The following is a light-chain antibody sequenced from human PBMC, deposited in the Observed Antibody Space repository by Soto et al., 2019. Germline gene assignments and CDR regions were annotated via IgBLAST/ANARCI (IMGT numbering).Light chain of an antibody. CDR2: GAS. CDR3: QQYGSSPPWT. J-gene: IGKJ1*01. Sequence: EIVLTQSPGTLSLSPGERATLSCGASQSVSNNYLAWYQQQPGQAPRLLIYGASNRATGIPDRFSGSGSGTDFTLTISRLEPEDSAVYYCQQYGSSPPWTFGQGTKVDIK. CDR1: QSVSNNY. V-gene: IGKV3-20*01.